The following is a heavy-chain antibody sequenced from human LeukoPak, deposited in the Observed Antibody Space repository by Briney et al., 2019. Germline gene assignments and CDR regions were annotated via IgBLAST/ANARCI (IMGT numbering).Heavy chain of an antibody. D-gene: IGHD3-10*01. Sequence: TGGSLRLSCAASGFTFDDYGMSWVRQAPGKGLEWVSGINWNGGSTGYADSVKGRFTISRDNAKNSLYLQMNSLRAEDTALYHCARGNYGSGSYYTVDYFDYWGQGTLVTVSS. CDR3: ARGNYGSGSYYTVDYFDY. J-gene: IGHJ4*02. CDR1: GFTFDDYG. V-gene: IGHV3-20*01. CDR2: INWNGGST.